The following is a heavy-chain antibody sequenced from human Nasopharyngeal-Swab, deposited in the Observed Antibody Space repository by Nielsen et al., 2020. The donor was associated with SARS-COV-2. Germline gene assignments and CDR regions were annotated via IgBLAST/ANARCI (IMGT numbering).Heavy chain of an antibody. CDR1: GGSISSSSYY. D-gene: IGHD3-22*01. CDR2: INPSGST. V-gene: IGHV4-39*07. CDR3: ARGYYDSSGYYYPLDY. J-gene: IGHJ4*02. Sequence: GSLRPSCTVSGGSISSSSYYWSWIRQPPGKGLEWIGEINPSGSTNYNPSLKSRVTISVDTSKNQFSLKLSSVTAADTAVYYCARGYYDSSGYYYPLDYWGQGTLVTVSS.